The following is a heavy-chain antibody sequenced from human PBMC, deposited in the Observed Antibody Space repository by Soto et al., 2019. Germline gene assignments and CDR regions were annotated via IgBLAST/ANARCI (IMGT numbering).Heavy chain of an antibody. D-gene: IGHD6-19*01. CDR2: IIPIFGTA. J-gene: IGHJ4*02. CDR3: ARRPYSSGGLDY. V-gene: IGHV1-69*13. CDR1: GGTFSSYA. Sequence: SVKVSCKASGGTFSSYAISWVRQAPGQGLEWMGGIIPIFGTANYAQKFQGRVTITADESTSTAYMELSSLRSEDTAVYYCARRPYSSGGLDYWGQGTLVTVSS.